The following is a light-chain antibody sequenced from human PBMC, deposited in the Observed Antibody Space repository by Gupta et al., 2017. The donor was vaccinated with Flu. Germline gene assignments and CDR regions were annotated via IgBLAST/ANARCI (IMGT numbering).Light chain of an antibody. J-gene: IGLJ1*01. Sequence: QSALIQPASVSGSPGQPITISCTGTSSDLGSYNLVSWYQQHPGNAPKLIIYEANRRPSGVSNRFSGSKSGNTASLTISGLQAEDEADYYCCSYAGSSTSYVFGTGTKVSVL. CDR3: CSYAGSSTSYV. V-gene: IGLV2-23*01. CDR2: EAN. CDR1: SSDLGSYNL.